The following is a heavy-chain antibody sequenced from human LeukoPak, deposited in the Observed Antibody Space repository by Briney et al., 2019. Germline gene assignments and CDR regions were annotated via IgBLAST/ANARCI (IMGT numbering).Heavy chain of an antibody. CDR2: ISYDGSNK. V-gene: IGHV3-30*03. D-gene: IGHD6-13*01. CDR3: ARDQYSSSRGYFDY. J-gene: IGHJ4*02. CDR1: GFTFSSYG. Sequence: PGGSLRLSCAASGFTFSSYGMHWVRQAPGKGLEWVAVISYDGSNKYYADSVKGRFTISRDNAKNSLYLQMNSLRAEDTAVYYCARDQYSSSRGYFDYWGQGTLVTVSS.